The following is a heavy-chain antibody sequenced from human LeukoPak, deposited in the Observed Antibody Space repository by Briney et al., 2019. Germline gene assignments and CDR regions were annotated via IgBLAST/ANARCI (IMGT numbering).Heavy chain of an antibody. V-gene: IGHV1-2*02. CDR3: ARDRAIRGVIGGSPERDRARFDY. D-gene: IGHD3-10*01. CDR2: INPYSGAT. J-gene: IGHJ4*02. CDR1: GYTFTDYY. Sequence: GASVKVSCKASGYTFTDYYMQWVRQAPGQGLEWVGWINPYSGATNYAQMFQGRVTMTRDTSISTAYMEVTRLTSDDTAVYYCARDRAIRGVIGGSPERDRARFDYWGQGTLVTVSS.